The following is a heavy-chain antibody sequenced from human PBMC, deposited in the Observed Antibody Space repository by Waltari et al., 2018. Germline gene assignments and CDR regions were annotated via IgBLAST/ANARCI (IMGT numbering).Heavy chain of an antibody. Sequence: QVQLQQWGAGLLKPSETLSLTCAVYGGSFSGYYWSWIRQPPGKGLEWIGEINHSGGTNYNPSLKSRVTISVDTSKNQFSLKLSSVTAADTSVYYCTRDLLAAAGPRFGYWGQGTLVTVSS. CDR1: GGSFSGYY. J-gene: IGHJ4*02. D-gene: IGHD6-13*01. V-gene: IGHV4-34*01. CDR2: INHSGGT. CDR3: TRDLLAAAGPRFGY.